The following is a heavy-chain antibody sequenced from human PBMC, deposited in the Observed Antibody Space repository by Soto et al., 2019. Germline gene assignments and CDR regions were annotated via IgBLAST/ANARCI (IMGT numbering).Heavy chain of an antibody. Sequence: SVKVSCKASGGTFSSYAISWVRQAPGQGLEWMGGIIPIFGTANYAQKFQGRVTITADESTSTAYMELSSLRSEDTAVYYCARIYGARSYSWFDRWGQGTLVTVCS. CDR1: GGTFSSYA. CDR2: IIPIFGTA. CDR3: ARIYGARSYSWFDR. V-gene: IGHV1-69*13. J-gene: IGHJ5*02. D-gene: IGHD3-10*01.